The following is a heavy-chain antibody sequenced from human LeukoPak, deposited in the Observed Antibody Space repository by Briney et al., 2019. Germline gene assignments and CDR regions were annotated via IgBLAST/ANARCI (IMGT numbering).Heavy chain of an antibody. D-gene: IGHD1-26*01. CDR1: GGTFSSYA. CDR2: IIPIFGTA. J-gene: IGHJ6*03. V-gene: IGHV1-69*06. CDR3: ARDIGRPEGGYYYMDV. Sequence: ASVKVSCKASGGTFSSYAISWVRQAPGQGLEWMGGIIPIFGTANYAQKFQGRVTITADTSTSTAYMELTSLRSEDTAMYYCARDIGRPEGGYYYMDVWGKGTTVIVSS.